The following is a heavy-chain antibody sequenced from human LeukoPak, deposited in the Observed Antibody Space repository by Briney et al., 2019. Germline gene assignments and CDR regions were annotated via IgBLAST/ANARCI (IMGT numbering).Heavy chain of an antibody. J-gene: IGHJ6*04. Sequence: GGSLRLSCAASGFTFSSYAMSWVRQAPGKGLEWVSAISGSGGSTYYADSVKGRFTISRDNSKNTLYLQMNSLRAEDTAVYYCAKERGRTVVVPAAQDVWGKGTTVTVSS. V-gene: IGHV3-23*01. CDR3: AKERGRTVVVPAAQDV. D-gene: IGHD2-2*01. CDR1: GFTFSSYA. CDR2: ISGSGGST.